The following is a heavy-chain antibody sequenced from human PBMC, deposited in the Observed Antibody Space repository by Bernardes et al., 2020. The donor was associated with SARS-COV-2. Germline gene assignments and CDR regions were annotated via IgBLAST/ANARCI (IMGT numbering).Heavy chain of an antibody. Sequence: GGSLRLSCAASGFTFDDSAMHWVRQVPGKGLEWVSGISWNRVTIGYADSVKGRFTIARDNAKNSLYLQMNSLRAEDTALYYCAKDWGSGSYWYYGMDVWGQGTTVTVSS. J-gene: IGHJ6*02. CDR1: GFTFDDSA. CDR2: ISWNRVTI. D-gene: IGHD3-10*01. V-gene: IGHV3-9*01. CDR3: AKDWGSGSYWYYGMDV.